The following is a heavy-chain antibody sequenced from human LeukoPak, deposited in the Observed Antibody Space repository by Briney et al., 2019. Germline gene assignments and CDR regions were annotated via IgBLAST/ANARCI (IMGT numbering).Heavy chain of an antibody. CDR1: GGSISSGGYS. Sequence: PSQTLSLTCAGSGGSISSGGYSWSWIRQPPGKGLEWIGYIYHSGSTYYNPSLKSRVTISVDRSKNQFSLKLSSVTAADTAVYYCARATASCSSTSCASRVRWFDPWGQGTLVTVSS. J-gene: IGHJ5*02. D-gene: IGHD2-2*01. CDR2: IYHSGST. V-gene: IGHV4-30-2*01. CDR3: ARATASCSSTSCASRVRWFDP.